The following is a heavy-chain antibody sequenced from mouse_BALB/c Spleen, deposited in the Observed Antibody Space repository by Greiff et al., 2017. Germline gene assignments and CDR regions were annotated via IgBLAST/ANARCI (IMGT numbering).Heavy chain of an antibody. D-gene: IGHD1-2*01. CDR2: ISYDGSN. CDR1: GYSITSGYY. V-gene: IGHV3-6*02. J-gene: IGHJ1*01. Sequence: EVQVVESGPGLVKPSQSLSLTCSVTGYSITSGYYWNWIRQFPGNKLEWMGYISYDGSNNYNPSLKNRISITRDTSKNQFFLKLNSVTTEDTATYYCAREGTTASWYFDVWGAGTTVTVSS. CDR3: AREGTTASWYFDV.